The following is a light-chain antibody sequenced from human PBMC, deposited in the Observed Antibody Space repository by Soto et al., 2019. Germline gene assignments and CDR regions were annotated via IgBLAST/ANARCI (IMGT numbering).Light chain of an antibody. CDR1: QSISSW. V-gene: IGKV1-5*03. CDR2: KAS. Sequence: DIQMTQSPSTLSASVGDRVTITCRASQSISSWLAWYQQKPGKAPNLLIYKASSLESGVPSRFSGSGSGTEFTLTISSLQPDDFATYYCQQYNSYQGTFGQGTNVEIK. J-gene: IGKJ1*01. CDR3: QQYNSYQGT.